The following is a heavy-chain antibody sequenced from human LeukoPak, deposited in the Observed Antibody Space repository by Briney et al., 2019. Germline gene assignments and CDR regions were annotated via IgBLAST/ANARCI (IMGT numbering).Heavy chain of an antibody. D-gene: IGHD6-19*01. CDR1: GYSTSSGYY. J-gene: IGHJ5*02. Sequence: SETLSLTRTVSGYSTSSGYYWGWIRQPPGKGLEWIGSIYHSGSTYYNPSLKSRVTISVDTSKNQFSLKLSSVTAADTAVYYCARGRRGPSKVAGTLNWFDPWGQGTLVTVSS. V-gene: IGHV4-38-2*02. CDR3: ARGRRGPSKVAGTLNWFDP. CDR2: IYHSGST.